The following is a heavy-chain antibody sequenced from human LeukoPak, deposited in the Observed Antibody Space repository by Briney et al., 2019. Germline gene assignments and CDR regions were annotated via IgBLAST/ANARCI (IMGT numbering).Heavy chain of an antibody. V-gene: IGHV3-30*04. CDR2: ISYDGSNK. CDR3: ARAATNDAFDI. J-gene: IGHJ3*02. CDR1: GFTFSSYA. Sequence: PGGTLRLSCAASGFTFSSYAMHWVHQAPGKGLEWVAVISYDGSNKYYADSVKGRFTISRDNSKNTLYLQMNSLRAEDTAVYYCARAATNDAFDIWGQGTMVTVSS.